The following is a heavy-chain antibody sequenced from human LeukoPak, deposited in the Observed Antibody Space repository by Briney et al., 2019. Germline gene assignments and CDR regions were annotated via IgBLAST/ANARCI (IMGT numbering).Heavy chain of an antibody. CDR2: IYTSGST. Sequence: SETLSLTCTVSGGPISSYYWSWIRQPPGKGLEWIGRIYTSGSTNYNPSLKSRVTMSVDTSKNQFSLKLSSVTAADTAVYFCARHSSDYYGPFDYWGQGTLVTVSS. V-gene: IGHV4-4*07. CDR3: ARHSSDYYGPFDY. D-gene: IGHD6-19*01. CDR1: GGPISSYY. J-gene: IGHJ4*02.